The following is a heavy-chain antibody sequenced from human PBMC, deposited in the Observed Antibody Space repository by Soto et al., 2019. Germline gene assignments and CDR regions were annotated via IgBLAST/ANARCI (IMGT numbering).Heavy chain of an antibody. CDR3: AREDYYYDSSGYSYYFDY. CDR1: GFTFSSYG. CDR2: IWYDGSNK. Sequence: QVQLVESGGGVVQPGRSLRLSRAASGFTFSSYGMHWVSQAPGKGLEWVAVIWYDGSNKYDADSVKGRFTISRDNSKNTLYLQMNSLRAEDTAVYYCAREDYYYDSSGYSYYFDYWGQGTLVTVSS. V-gene: IGHV3-33*01. D-gene: IGHD3-22*01. J-gene: IGHJ4*02.